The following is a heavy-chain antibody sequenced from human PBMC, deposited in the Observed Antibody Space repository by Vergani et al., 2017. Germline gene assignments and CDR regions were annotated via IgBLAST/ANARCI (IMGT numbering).Heavy chain of an antibody. J-gene: IGHJ3*02. Sequence: QVQLQQWGAGLLKPSETLSLTCAVYGGSFSGYYWSWIRQPPGKGLEWIGEINHSGSTNYNPSLKSRVTISVDTSKNQFSLKLSSVTDADTAVYYCARPNSSSPGAFDIWGQGTMVTVSS. D-gene: IGHD6-6*01. CDR2: INHSGST. CDR1: GGSFSGYY. V-gene: IGHV4-34*01. CDR3: ARPNSSSPGAFDI.